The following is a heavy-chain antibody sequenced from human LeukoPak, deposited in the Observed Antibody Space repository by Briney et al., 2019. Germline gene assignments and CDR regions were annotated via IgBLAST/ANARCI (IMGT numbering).Heavy chain of an antibody. Sequence: SETLSLTCTVSGGSISSSSYYWGWIRQPPGKGLEWIGSIYYSGSTYYNPSLKSRVTISVDTSKNQFSLKLSSVTAADTAVYYCARGGLRWPLDYWGQGTLVTVSS. J-gene: IGHJ4*02. D-gene: IGHD4-23*01. CDR2: IYYSGST. CDR1: GGSISSSSYY. V-gene: IGHV4-39*07. CDR3: ARGGLRWPLDY.